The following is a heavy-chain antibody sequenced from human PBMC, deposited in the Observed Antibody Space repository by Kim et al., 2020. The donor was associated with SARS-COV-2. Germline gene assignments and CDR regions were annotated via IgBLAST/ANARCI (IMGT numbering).Heavy chain of an antibody. CDR1: GFTFSNAW. CDR3: TTPNIVVVTGLHYYGMDV. V-gene: IGHV3-15*01. D-gene: IGHD2-21*02. J-gene: IGHJ6*02. CDR2: IKSKTDGGTT. Sequence: GGSLRLSCAASGFTFSNAWMSWVRQAPGKGLEWVGRIKSKTDGGTTDYAAPVKGRFTISRDDSKNTLYLQMNSLKTEDTAVYYCTTPNIVVVTGLHYYGMDVWGQGTTVTVSS.